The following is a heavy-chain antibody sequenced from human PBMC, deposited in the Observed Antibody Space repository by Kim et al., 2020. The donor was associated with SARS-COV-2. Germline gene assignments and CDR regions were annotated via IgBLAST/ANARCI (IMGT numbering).Heavy chain of an antibody. J-gene: IGHJ4*02. CDR3: ATTND. CDR2: SYDGSNK. V-gene: IGHV3-30-3*01. D-gene: IGHD1-1*01. Sequence: SYDGSNKYYADSVKGRFTISRDNSKNTLYLQMNSLRAEDTAVYYCATTNDWGQGTLVTVSS.